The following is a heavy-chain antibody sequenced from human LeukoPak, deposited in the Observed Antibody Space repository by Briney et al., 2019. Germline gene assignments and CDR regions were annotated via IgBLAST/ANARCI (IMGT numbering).Heavy chain of an antibody. CDR2: ISGSGGST. V-gene: IGHV3-23*01. CDR3: AKDKYSSSSGGDAFDI. D-gene: IGHD6-6*01. CDR1: GLTFSIYA. Sequence: PGGSLRLSCAASGLTFSIYAMSWVRQAPGKGLEWVSAISGSGGSTYYADSVKGRFTISRDNSKNTLYLQMNSLRAEDTAVYYCAKDKYSSSSGGDAFDIWGQGTMVTVSS. J-gene: IGHJ3*02.